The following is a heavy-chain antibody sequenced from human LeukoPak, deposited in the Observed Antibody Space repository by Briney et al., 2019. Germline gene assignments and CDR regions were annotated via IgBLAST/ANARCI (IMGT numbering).Heavy chain of an antibody. D-gene: IGHD3/OR15-3a*01. Sequence: GGSLRLSCAVSGFTFSDYYMSWIRQAPGKGLEWVSYISSSGTTIYYADSVKSRFTISRDNAKNSLYLQMNSLTAEDTAVYYCARAGGWAGPFNYWGQGTLVTVSS. CDR2: ISSSGTTI. CDR3: ARAGGWAGPFNY. CDR1: GFTFSDYY. V-gene: IGHV3-11*01. J-gene: IGHJ4*02.